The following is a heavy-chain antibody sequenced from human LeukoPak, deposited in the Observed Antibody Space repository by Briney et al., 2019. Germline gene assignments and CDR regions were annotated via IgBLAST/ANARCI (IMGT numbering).Heavy chain of an antibody. D-gene: IGHD6-6*01. CDR2: ISGSDGNT. V-gene: IGHV3-23*01. CDR3: AKGSRSIAVDNLCDY. CDR1: GFTFSSYA. Sequence: PGGSLRLSCVASGFTFSSYAMNWVRQAPGKGLEWVSGISGSDGNTFHADSVKGRFTISRDNSKNTLYLQMNNLRAEDTAVYYCAKGSRSIAVDNLCDYWGQGTLVTVSS. J-gene: IGHJ4*02.